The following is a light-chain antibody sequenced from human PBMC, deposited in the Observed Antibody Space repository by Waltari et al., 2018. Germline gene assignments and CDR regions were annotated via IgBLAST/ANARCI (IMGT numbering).Light chain of an antibody. CDR1: QSISSN. J-gene: IGKJ1*01. CDR2: GAS. V-gene: IGKV3-15*01. Sequence: EIVLTQSPATLSVSPGERATLSCRASQSISSNLAWYQQKPGQAPRLLIYGASTRATGFPARFSGSGSGTGFTLTISSLQSEDFAVYYCQQYNNWPRTFGPGTKVEIK. CDR3: QQYNNWPRT.